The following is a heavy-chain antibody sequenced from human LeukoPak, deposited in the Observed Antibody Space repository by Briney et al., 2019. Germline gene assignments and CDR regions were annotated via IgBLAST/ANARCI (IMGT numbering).Heavy chain of an antibody. J-gene: IGHJ4*02. V-gene: IGHV3-7*01. CDR3: ASRESSMARSH. Sequence: GGSLRLSCTASGFIFSDYWMNWVRQVLGKGLEWVANIKEDGSVQDYVDSVRGRFTISRDNAKNSLYLQMNSLRAEDTAVYYCASRESSMARSHWGQGTLVTVSS. D-gene: IGHD3-10*01. CDR2: IKEDGSVQ. CDR1: GFIFSDYW.